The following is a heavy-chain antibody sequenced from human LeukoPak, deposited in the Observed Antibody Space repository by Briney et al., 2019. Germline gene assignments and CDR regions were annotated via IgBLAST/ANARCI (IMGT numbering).Heavy chain of an antibody. CDR2: IYYNGTT. D-gene: IGHD6-13*01. Sequence: SETLSLTCIVSGDSVNTGHFYWSWIRQPPGKGLVWIGFIYYNGTTYYTPSLKSRVTISLDTSRNQFSLKLTSVTAADTAVYYCARLIAASNWFDPWGQGTLVTVSS. J-gene: IGHJ5*02. V-gene: IGHV4-30-4*01. CDR1: GDSVNTGHFY. CDR3: ARLIAASNWFDP.